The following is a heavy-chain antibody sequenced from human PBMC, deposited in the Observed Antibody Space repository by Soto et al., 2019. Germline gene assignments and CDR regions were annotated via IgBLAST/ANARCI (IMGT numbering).Heavy chain of an antibody. D-gene: IGHD6-13*01. CDR3: ARSAAAVPNSYYYGMDV. CDR1: GGTFSSYA. Sequence: QVQLVQSGAEVKKPGSSVKVSCKASGGTFSSYAISWVRQAPGQGLEWMGGIIPIFGTANYAQKFQGRVTITADESTSTAYMELSSLRSEDTAVYYCARSAAAVPNSYYYGMDVWGQGTTVTVSS. CDR2: IIPIFGTA. J-gene: IGHJ6*02. V-gene: IGHV1-69*01.